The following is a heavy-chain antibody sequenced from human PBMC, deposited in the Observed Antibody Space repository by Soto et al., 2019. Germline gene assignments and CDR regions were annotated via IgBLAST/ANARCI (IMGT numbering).Heavy chain of an antibody. V-gene: IGHV3-23*01. Sequence: GGSLRLSCAASGFTFTSYAMGWVRQAPGKGLELVSVISSGGSTYYADSVRGRFTISRDNSKDTLSLQMNSLRAEDTAVYYCAKRRGAGGDFDYWGQGALVTVS. J-gene: IGHJ4*02. D-gene: IGHD2-15*01. CDR2: ISSGGST. CDR1: GFTFTSYA. CDR3: AKRRGAGGDFDY.